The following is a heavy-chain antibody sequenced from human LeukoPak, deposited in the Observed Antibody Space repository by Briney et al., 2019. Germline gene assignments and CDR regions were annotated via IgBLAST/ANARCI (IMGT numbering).Heavy chain of an antibody. D-gene: IGHD6-13*01. CDR1: GFTFSSYG. V-gene: IGHV3-30*03. J-gene: IGHJ5*02. CDR2: ISYDGSNK. Sequence: GGSLRLSCAASGFTFSSYGMHWVRQAPGKGLEWVAVISYDGSNKYYADSVKGRFTISRDNSKNTLYLQMNSLRAEDMAVYYCARGRGSSSWDGDNWFDPWGQGTLVTVSS. CDR3: ARGRGSSSWDGDNWFDP.